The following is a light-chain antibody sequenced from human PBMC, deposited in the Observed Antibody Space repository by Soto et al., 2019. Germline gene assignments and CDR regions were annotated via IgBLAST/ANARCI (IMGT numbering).Light chain of an antibody. V-gene: IGKV1-5*01. J-gene: IGKJ2*03. CDR3: QQSYLSLQS. Sequence: DIQMTQSPSTLSASVGDRVTITCRASQTISSWLAWYQQKPGKAPKLLIYAASALQTGVPSRFSASASGTDFTLTITNLQPEDFATYYCQQSYLSLQSFGQGTKLQI. CDR2: AAS. CDR1: QTISSW.